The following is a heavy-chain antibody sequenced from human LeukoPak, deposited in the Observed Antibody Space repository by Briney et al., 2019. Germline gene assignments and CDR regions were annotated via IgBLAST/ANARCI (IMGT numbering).Heavy chain of an antibody. V-gene: IGHV3-13*01. CDR1: GFTFSDYD. J-gene: IGHJ4*02. D-gene: IGHD2-15*01. CDR3: ARVVKARGGRVYYLDF. CDR2: IGTAGDT. Sequence: GGSLRLSCAASGFTFSDYDMHWVRQATGKGLEWVSAIGTAGDTYYTGSVKGRFTISRENAKNSLYLQMNSLRAGDTAVYYCARVVKARGGRVYYLDFWGQGTLVTVSS.